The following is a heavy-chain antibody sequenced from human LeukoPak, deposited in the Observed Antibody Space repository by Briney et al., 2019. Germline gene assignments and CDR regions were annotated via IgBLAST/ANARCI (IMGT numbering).Heavy chain of an antibody. V-gene: IGHV3-33*01. CDR1: GFTFSAYG. J-gene: IGHJ4*02. CDR2: IWYDGSNK. Sequence: PGGPLRLSCAASGFTFSAYGMHWVRQAPGKGPEWVAVIWYDGSNKYYADSVKGRFTISRDNSKNTLYLQMNSLRDEDTAVYYCARVFDCWGQGTLVTVSS. CDR3: ARVFDC.